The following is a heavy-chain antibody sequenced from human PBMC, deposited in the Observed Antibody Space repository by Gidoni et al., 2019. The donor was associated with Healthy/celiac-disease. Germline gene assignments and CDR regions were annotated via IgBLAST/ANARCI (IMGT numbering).Heavy chain of an antibody. CDR1: GGSISSYY. D-gene: IGHD3-10*01. V-gene: IGHV4-59*01. CDR2: IYYSGST. CDR3: ARYYYGSVSNWFDP. Sequence: QVQLQESGPRLVKPSETLSLTCTVAGGSISSYYWSWIRQAPGKGLEWIGLIYYSGSTNYNPSLKSRVTISVDTSKNQFSLKLSSVTAADTAVYYCARYYYGSVSNWFDPWGQGTLVTVSS. J-gene: IGHJ5*02.